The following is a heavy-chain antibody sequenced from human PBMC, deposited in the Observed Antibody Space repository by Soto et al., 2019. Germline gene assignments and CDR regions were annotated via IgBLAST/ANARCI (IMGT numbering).Heavy chain of an antibody. CDR1: GGSFSGYY. CDR2: INHSGST. CDR3: ARGVLGDV. J-gene: IGHJ6*04. D-gene: IGHD2-15*01. Sequence: SETVSLTCAVYGGSFSGYYWSWIRQPPGKGLEWIGEINHSGSTNYNPSLKSRVTISVDTSKNQFSLKLSSVTAADTAVYYCARGVLGDVWGKGTTVTVSS. V-gene: IGHV4-34*01.